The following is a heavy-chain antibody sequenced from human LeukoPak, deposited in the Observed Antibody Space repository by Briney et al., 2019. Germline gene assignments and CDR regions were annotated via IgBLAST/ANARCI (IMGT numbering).Heavy chain of an antibody. CDR1: GFTFSSYS. J-gene: IGHJ4*02. Sequence: GGSLRLSCAASGFTFSSYSMTWVRQAPGKGLEWVSSITYESAYIYYADSVKGRFTISRDNAKNLLYLQMNSLRAEDTAVYYCAREDDKYSRSSGGSDYWGQGTLVTVSS. CDR2: ITYESAYI. V-gene: IGHV3-21*01. D-gene: IGHD6-6*01. CDR3: AREDDKYSRSSGGSDY.